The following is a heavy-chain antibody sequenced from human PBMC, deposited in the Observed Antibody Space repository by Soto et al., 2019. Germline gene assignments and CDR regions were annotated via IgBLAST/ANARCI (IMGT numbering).Heavy chain of an antibody. V-gene: IGHV3-33*08. J-gene: IGHJ4*02. Sequence: LRLSCAASGFTFRSYAMSWVRQAPGKGLEWVAVIWYDGSNKYYADSVKGRFTISRDNSKNTLYLQMNSLRAEDTAVYYCARDGYCSGGSCYSVPVFDYWGQGTLVTVSS. CDR2: IWYDGSNK. CDR1: GFTFRSYA. D-gene: IGHD2-15*01. CDR3: ARDGYCSGGSCYSVPVFDY.